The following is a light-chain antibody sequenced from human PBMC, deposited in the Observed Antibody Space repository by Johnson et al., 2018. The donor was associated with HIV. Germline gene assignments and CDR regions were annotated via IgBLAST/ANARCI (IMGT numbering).Light chain of an antibody. CDR3: GTWESSRRTGF. J-gene: IGLJ1*01. Sequence: QSVLTQPPSVSAAPGQTVNISCSGNVSNIESYFVSWYQQLPGAAPTLLIYEDNKRPSGIPDRFSGSKSGATATLGITGLQTGDEADYYCGTWESSRRTGFFGTGTKVTVL. CDR1: VSNIESYF. CDR2: EDN. V-gene: IGLV1-51*02.